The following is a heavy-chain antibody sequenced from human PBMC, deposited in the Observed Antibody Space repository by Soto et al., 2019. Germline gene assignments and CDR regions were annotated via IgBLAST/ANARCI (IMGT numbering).Heavy chain of an antibody. Sequence: PGGSLRLSCAASGFAFSRYAMHWVRRAPGKGLEWVAVISYDASNKYYADSVKGRFTISRDNSKKTMYLQMSSLRAEDTAVYYCARPFSSGWYGDFDFWGQGTLVTVSS. CDR2: ISYDASNK. J-gene: IGHJ4*02. CDR1: GFAFSRYA. V-gene: IGHV3-30-3*01. D-gene: IGHD6-19*01. CDR3: ARPFSSGWYGDFDF.